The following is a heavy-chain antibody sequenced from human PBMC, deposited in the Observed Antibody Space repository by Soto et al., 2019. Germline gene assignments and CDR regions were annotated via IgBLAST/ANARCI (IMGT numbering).Heavy chain of an antibody. CDR1: GFTVRAGNNH. Sequence: PSETLSLTCSVSGFTVRAGNNHWSWIRQPQGQGLEWIGFIHNNGNPDYNPSLKSRVVVSIDRSKNQFSLKVNSVTAADTAVYFCVRIGWGEDSWGQGTLVTVSS. CDR3: VRIGWGEDS. CDR2: IHNNGNP. D-gene: IGHD7-27*01. J-gene: IGHJ4*02. V-gene: IGHV4-61*01.